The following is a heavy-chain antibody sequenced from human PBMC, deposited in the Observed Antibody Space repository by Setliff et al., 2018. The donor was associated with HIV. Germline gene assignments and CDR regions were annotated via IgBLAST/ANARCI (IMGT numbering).Heavy chain of an antibody. CDR2: INPSGDST. J-gene: IGHJ3*02. CDR3: AAANEVFLYSSGRAFDI. CDR1: GGTFTAYY. Sequence: ASVKVSCKASGGTFTAYYIHWVRQAPGQGLEWMGIINPSGDSTSYAQKFQGRVTMTRDTSTSTVYMELSSLRSEDTAVYYCAAANEVFLYSSGRAFDIWGLGTMVTVS. V-gene: IGHV1-46*01. D-gene: IGHD6-19*01.